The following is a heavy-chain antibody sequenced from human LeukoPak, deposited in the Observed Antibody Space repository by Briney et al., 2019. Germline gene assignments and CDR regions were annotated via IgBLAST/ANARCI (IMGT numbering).Heavy chain of an antibody. CDR3: ARPHYYYYYMDV. CDR1: GGSFSGYY. Sequence: SETLSLTCAVYGGSFSGYYWSWIRQPPGKGLEWIGEINHSGSTNYNPSLKSRVTISVDTSKNQFSLKLSSVTAADTAVYYCARPHYYYYYMDVWGKGTTVTISS. CDR2: INHSGST. J-gene: IGHJ6*03. V-gene: IGHV4-34*01.